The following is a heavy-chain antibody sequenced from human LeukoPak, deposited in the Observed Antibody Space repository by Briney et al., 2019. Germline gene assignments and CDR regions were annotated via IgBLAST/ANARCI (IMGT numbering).Heavy chain of an antibody. CDR1: GFTFSSYS. D-gene: IGHD3-22*01. CDR3: ARVPLDYYDSSGYPYYFDY. V-gene: IGHV3-48*04. Sequence: SGGSLRLSCAASGFTFSSYSMNWVRQAPGKGLEWVSYISSSSSTIYYADSVKGRFTISRDNAKNSLYLQMNSLRAEDTALYYCARVPLDYYDSSGYPYYFDYWGQGTLVTVSS. CDR2: ISSSSSTI. J-gene: IGHJ4*02.